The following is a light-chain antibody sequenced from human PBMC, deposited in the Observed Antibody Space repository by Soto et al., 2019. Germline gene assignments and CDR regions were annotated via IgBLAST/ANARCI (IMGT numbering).Light chain of an antibody. CDR1: QSVSSPS. CDR3: QQYGTSPPT. J-gene: IGKJ3*01. CDR2: GVS. Sequence: EIVLTQSPGTLSLSPGERATLSCRASQSVSSPSLAWYQQKPGQAPRLLIYGVSSRATGIPDRFSGSGSGTDVTLTISRLEPEDIAVYYCQQYGTSPPTFGPGTKVDI. V-gene: IGKV3-20*01.